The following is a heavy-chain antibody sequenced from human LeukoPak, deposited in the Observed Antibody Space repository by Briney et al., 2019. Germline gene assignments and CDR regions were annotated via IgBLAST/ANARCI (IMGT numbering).Heavy chain of an antibody. CDR2: ISAYNGNT. V-gene: IGHV1-18*01. D-gene: IGHD4-11*01. J-gene: IGHJ6*03. CDR3: ARVTVTTRYYYYYYMDV. CDR1: GYTFTSYG. Sequence: ASVKVSCKASGYTFTSYGISWVRQAPGQGLEWMGWISAYNGNTNYAQKLQGRVTMTTDTSTSTAYMELSSLRSEDTAVYYCARVTVTTRYYYYYYMDVWGKGTTVTVSS.